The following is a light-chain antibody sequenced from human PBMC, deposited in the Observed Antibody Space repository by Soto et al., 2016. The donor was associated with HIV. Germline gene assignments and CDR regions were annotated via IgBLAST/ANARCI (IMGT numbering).Light chain of an antibody. V-gene: IGKV1D-16*01. CDR2: AAS. Sequence: DIQTTQSPSSVSASVGDRVTITCRASQGISSSLAWYQQKPGKAPKLLIYAASSLQSGVPSRFSGSGSGTEFTLTITTLQTEDVANYYCQQYNIYPWTFGQGTKVEVK. J-gene: IGKJ1*01. CDR1: QGISSS. CDR3: QQYNIYPWT.